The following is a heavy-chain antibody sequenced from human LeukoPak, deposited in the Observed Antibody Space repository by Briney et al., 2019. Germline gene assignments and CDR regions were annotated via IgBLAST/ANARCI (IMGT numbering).Heavy chain of an antibody. CDR3: ARSSVFGEMYYNWFDP. Sequence: GASVKVSCKASGYTFTSYSISWVRQAPGQGLEWMGWINTYSGNTNYAQKLQGRVTMTTDTSTTTAYMELRGLRPEDTAVYYCARSSVFGEMYYNWFDPWGQGTLVTVSS. D-gene: IGHD3-10*01. CDR1: GYTFTSYS. J-gene: IGHJ5*02. V-gene: IGHV1-18*01. CDR2: INTYSGNT.